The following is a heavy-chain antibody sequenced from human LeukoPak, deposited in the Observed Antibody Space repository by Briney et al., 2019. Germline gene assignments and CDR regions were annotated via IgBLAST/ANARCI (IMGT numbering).Heavy chain of an antibody. CDR2: IYYSGST. CDR3: ARDVADYDILTGYLVFDY. J-gene: IGHJ4*02. V-gene: IGHV4-39*07. CDR1: GGSISSSSYY. Sequence: SETLSLTCTVSGGSISSSSYYWGWIRQPPGKGLEWIGSIYYSGSTYYNPSLKSRVTISVDTSKNQFSLKLSSVTAADTAVYYCARDVADYDILTGYLVFDYWGQGTLVTVSS. D-gene: IGHD3-9*01.